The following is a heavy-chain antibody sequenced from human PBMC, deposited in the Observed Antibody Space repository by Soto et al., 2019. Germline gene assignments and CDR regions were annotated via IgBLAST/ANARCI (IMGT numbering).Heavy chain of an antibody. CDR1: GFTFSSYG. V-gene: IGHV3-30*18. D-gene: IGHD6-13*01. J-gene: IGHJ4*02. CDR2: ISYDGSNK. CDR3: AKDHLVAAAGTIDY. Sequence: QVPLVESGGGVVQPGRSLRLSCAASGFTFSSYGMHWVRQAPGKGLEWVAVISYDGSNKYYADSVKGRFTISRDNSKNTLYLQMNSLRAEDTAVYYCAKDHLVAAAGTIDYWGQGTLVTVSS.